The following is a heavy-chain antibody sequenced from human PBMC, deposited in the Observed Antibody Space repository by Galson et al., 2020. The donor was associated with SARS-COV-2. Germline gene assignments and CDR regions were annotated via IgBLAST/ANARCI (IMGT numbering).Heavy chain of an antibody. CDR1: GDSVSSNSAA. Sequence: SQTLSLTCAISGDSVSSNSAAWNWIRQSPSRGLEWLGRTYYRSKWYNDYAVSVKSRITINPDTSKNQFSLQLNSGTPEDTAVYYCARELGSYENYYYYIDVWGKGTTVTVSS. V-gene: IGHV6-1*01. J-gene: IGHJ6*03. CDR2: TYYRSKWYN. D-gene: IGHD2-21*01. CDR3: ARELGSYENYYYYIDV.